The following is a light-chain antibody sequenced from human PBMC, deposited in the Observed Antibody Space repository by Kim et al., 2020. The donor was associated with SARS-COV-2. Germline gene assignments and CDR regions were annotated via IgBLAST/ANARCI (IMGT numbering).Light chain of an antibody. CDR3: QQADSFPLT. Sequence: DIQMTQSPSSVSASVGDTVTITCRASQDINRWLAWYQQKPGKAPKLLIYAAANLESGVPSRFGGSGFGTDFTLFINNLQPEDFATYFCQQADSFPLTFGGGTKVEIK. CDR1: QDINRW. J-gene: IGKJ4*01. CDR2: AAA. V-gene: IGKV1-12*01.